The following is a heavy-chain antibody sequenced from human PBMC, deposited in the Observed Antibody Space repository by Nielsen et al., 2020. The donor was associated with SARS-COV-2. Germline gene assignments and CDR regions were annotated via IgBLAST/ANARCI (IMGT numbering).Heavy chain of an antibody. V-gene: IGHV3-30-3*01. CDR3: ARDPTAMVPTDGYFQH. Sequence: GESLKISCAASGFTFSSYAMHWVRQAPGKGLEWVAVISYDGSNKYYADSVKGRFTISRDNSKNTLYLQMNSLRAEDTAVYYCARDPTAMVPTDGYFQHWGQGTLVTVSS. CDR1: GFTFSSYA. D-gene: IGHD5-18*01. CDR2: ISYDGSNK. J-gene: IGHJ1*01.